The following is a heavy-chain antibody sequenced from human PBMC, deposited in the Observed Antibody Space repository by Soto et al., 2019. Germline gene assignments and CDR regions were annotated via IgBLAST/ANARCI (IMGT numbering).Heavy chain of an antibody. Sequence: GASVKFSCKASGYTFTGYYMHWVRQAPGQGLEWMGWISAYNGNTNYAQKLQGRVTMTTDTSTSTAYMELRSLRSDDTAVYYCARGGDYYDSSGQVGYWGQGTLVTVSS. CDR3: ARGGDYYDSSGQVGY. V-gene: IGHV1-18*04. J-gene: IGHJ4*02. D-gene: IGHD3-22*01. CDR2: ISAYNGNT. CDR1: GYTFTGYY.